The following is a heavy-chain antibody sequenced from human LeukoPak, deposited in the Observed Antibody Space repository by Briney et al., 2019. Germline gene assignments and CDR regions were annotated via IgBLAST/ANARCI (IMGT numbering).Heavy chain of an antibody. CDR2: ISSSSSTI. J-gene: IGHJ6*02. V-gene: IGHV3-48*04. CDR1: GFTFSSYS. CDR3: ASCGESSYYYGMDV. Sequence: GGSLRPSCAASGFTFSSYSMNWVRQAPGKGLEWVSYISSSSSTIYYADSVKGRFTISRDNAKNSLYLQMNSLRAEDTAVYYCASCGESSYYYGMDVWGQGTTVTVSS. D-gene: IGHD3-10*01.